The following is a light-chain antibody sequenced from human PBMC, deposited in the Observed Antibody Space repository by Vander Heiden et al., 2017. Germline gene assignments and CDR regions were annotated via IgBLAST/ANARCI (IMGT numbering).Light chain of an antibody. Sequence: QYVLTQPASASGTPGQRVPISCSGSGSNIGSNSVNWYQQLPGTAPKLLIYINTQRPSGVPDRFSGSKSGTSASLAISGLQSEDEADYYCGTWDDSLNGYVFGSGTKVTVL. V-gene: IGLV1-44*01. CDR3: GTWDDSLNGYV. CDR2: INT. CDR1: GSNIGSNS. J-gene: IGLJ1*01.